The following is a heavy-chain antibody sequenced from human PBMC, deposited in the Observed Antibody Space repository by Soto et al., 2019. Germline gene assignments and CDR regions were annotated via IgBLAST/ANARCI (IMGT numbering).Heavy chain of an antibody. CDR3: ARAPNILTVKYYFDY. J-gene: IGHJ4*02. V-gene: IGHV1-69*01. Sequence: QVQLVQPGAEVKKPGSSVKVSCKASGGTFSSYSINWVRQAPGQGLEWMGGIIPIFGTANNAQKFQGRVTITADESATTVYMELSSLRSEDTAVYYCARAPNILTVKYYFDYWGQGTLVTVSS. CDR1: GGTFSSYS. D-gene: IGHD3-9*01. CDR2: IIPIFGTA.